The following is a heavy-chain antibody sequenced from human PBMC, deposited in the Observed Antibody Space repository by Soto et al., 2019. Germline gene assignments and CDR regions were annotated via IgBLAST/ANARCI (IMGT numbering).Heavy chain of an antibody. D-gene: IGHD6-19*01. CDR1: GGSVSSGRFY. J-gene: IGHJ4*02. Sequence: SETLSLTCTVSGGSVSSGRFYWSWILQPPGKGLEWIGYIYYSGVTKYNHSLRSRVTISVHTSKNQFSLKLTSVAAADTAVYYCARSGSGSGWLGGQGTLVTVSS. CDR3: ARSGSGSGWL. CDR2: IYYSGVT. V-gene: IGHV4-61*01.